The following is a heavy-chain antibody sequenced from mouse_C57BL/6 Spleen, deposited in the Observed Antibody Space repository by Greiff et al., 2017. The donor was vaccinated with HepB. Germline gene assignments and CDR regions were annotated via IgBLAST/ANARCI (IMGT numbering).Heavy chain of an antibody. CDR3: ARGSLTGQFDY. Sequence: QVQLKESGPELVKPGASVKISCKASGYAFSSSWMNWVKQRPGKGLEWIGRIYPGDGDTNYNGKFKGKATLTADKSSSTAYMQLSSLTSEDSAVYFCARGSLTGQFDYWGQGTTLTVSS. V-gene: IGHV1-82*01. D-gene: IGHD4-1*01. CDR2: IYPGDGDT. CDR1: GYAFSSSW. J-gene: IGHJ2*01.